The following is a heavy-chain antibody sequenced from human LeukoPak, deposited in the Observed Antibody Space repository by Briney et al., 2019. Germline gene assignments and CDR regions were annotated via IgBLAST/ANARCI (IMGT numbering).Heavy chain of an antibody. CDR2: ISAYNGNT. J-gene: IGHJ4*02. D-gene: IGHD3-22*01. V-gene: IGHV1-18*04. Sequence: GASVKVSCKASGYTSTSYGISWVRQAPGHGLEWMGWISAYNGNTNYAQKLQGRVTMTTDTSTSTAYMELRSLRSDDTAVYYCARVQDTYYYESSGYYPLDYWGQGTLVTVSS. CDR1: GYTSTSYG. CDR3: ARVQDTYYYESSGYYPLDY.